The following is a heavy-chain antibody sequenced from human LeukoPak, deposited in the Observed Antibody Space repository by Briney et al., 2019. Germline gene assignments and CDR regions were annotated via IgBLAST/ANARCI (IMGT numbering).Heavy chain of an antibody. CDR2: ISWNSGSI. Sequence: SLRLSCAASGFTFDDYAMHWVRQAPGKGLEWVSGISWNSGSIGYADSVKGRFTISRDNAKNSLYLQMNSLRAEDTALYYCAKDMDPDTAMAYYFDYWGQGTLVTVSS. V-gene: IGHV3-9*01. J-gene: IGHJ4*02. D-gene: IGHD5-18*01. CDR1: GFTFDDYA. CDR3: AKDMDPDTAMAYYFDY.